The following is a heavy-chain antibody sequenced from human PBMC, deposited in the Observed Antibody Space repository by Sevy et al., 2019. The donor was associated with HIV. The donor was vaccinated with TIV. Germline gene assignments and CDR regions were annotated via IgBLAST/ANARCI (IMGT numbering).Heavy chain of an antibody. Sequence: ASVKVSCKVSGYTLSKLPMHWVRQAPGKGLEWMGGFDPEDGETIYAQKFQGRVIMTEDTSSDTAYMELSSLRSEDTAVYYCATLDFWSDYPFYGVDVWGQGTTVTVS. V-gene: IGHV1-24*01. D-gene: IGHD3-3*01. J-gene: IGHJ6*02. CDR1: GYTLSKLP. CDR2: FDPEDGET. CDR3: ATLDFWSDYPFYGVDV.